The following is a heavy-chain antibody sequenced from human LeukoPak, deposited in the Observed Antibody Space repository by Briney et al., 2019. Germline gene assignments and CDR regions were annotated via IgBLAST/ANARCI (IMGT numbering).Heavy chain of an antibody. Sequence: PSETLSLTCTVSGGSISSYYWSWIRQPAGKGLEWIGRIYTSGCTNYNPSLKSRVTMSVDTSKNQFSLKLSSVTAADTAVYYCARGSYSSSWYSLNWFDPWGQGTLVTVSS. J-gene: IGHJ5*02. CDR1: GGSISSYY. D-gene: IGHD6-13*01. V-gene: IGHV4-4*07. CDR3: ARGSYSSSWYSLNWFDP. CDR2: IYTSGCT.